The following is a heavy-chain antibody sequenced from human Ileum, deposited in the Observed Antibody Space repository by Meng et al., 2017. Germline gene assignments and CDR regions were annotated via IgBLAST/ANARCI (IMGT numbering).Heavy chain of an antibody. D-gene: IGHD2-21*02. CDR1: GFTFSSYA. Sequence: GESLKISCEGFGFTFSSYAMSWVRQVPGERPEWVSVISANGGGIYYPDYVKGRFTISRDNSKNTLYVEMNSLRVEDTATYYCARFAPCGGDCPYDYWGQGTLVTVSS. CDR3: ARFAPCGGDCPYDY. J-gene: IGHJ4*01. V-gene: IGHV3-23*01. CDR2: ISANGGGI.